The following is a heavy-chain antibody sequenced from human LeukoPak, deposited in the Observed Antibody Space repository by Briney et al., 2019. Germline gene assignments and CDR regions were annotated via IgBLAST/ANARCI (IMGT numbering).Heavy chain of an antibody. J-gene: IGHJ4*02. V-gene: IGHV1-8*01. CDR2: MSPNSGNT. CDR3: VRGPPNWGYDY. CDR1: GYTFTSYD. D-gene: IGHD7-27*01. Sequence: ASVKVSCKASGYTFTSYDINRVRQATGQGLEWMGWMSPNSGNTGYAQKFQGRVTMTRSTSMSTAYMELSSLRSEDTAVYYCVRGPPNWGYDYWGQGTLVTVSS.